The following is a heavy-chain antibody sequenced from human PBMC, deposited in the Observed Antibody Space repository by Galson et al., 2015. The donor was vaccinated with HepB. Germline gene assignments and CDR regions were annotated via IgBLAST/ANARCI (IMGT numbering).Heavy chain of an antibody. V-gene: IGHV3-33*01. CDR2: IWYDGNNK. CDR1: GFTFSSYG. J-gene: IGHJ4*02. CDR3: ARETGYSFGYGPDY. Sequence: SLRLSCAAFGFTFSSYGMHWVRQAPGKGLEWAALIWYDGNNKYYADSVKGRFTISRDNSKNTLFLQLNSLRAEDTAVYYCARETGYSFGYGPDYWGQGTLVTVSS. D-gene: IGHD5-18*01.